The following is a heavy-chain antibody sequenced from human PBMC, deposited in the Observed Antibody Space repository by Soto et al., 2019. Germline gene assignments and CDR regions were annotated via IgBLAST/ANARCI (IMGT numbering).Heavy chain of an antibody. J-gene: IGHJ4*02. Sequence: EVQLVESGGGLVKPGGSLRLSCAASGFTFSNAWMSWVRQPPGKGLEWVGRIKSKTDGGTTDYVAPVKGRFIISRDDSKNMVYLQMNSLKTEDTAMYYCTTGQVAATRDYWGQGTLVTVSA. V-gene: IGHV3-15*01. CDR1: GFTFSNAW. CDR2: IKSKTDGGTT. D-gene: IGHD6-19*01. CDR3: TTGQVAATRDY.